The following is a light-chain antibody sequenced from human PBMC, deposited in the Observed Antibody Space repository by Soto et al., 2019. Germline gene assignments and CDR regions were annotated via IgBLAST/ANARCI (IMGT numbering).Light chain of an antibody. CDR3: QQYTNWPIT. J-gene: IGKJ5*01. Sequence: EVVMTQSPATLSVSPGERATLSCRASQSVNNNYLAWYQKKPGQAPRLLIYGISARASGVPARFSGSGSGTEFTLTIDRLQSEDFAVYYCQQYTNWPITFGQGTRLEIK. CDR2: GIS. V-gene: IGKV3-15*01. CDR1: QSVNNN.